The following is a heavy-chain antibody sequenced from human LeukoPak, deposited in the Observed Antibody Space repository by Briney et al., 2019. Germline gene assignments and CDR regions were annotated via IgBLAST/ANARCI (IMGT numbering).Heavy chain of an antibody. CDR2: ISYDGSNK. J-gene: IGHJ4*02. Sequence: PGRSLRLPCAASGFTFSSYGMHWVRQAPGKGLEWVAVISYDGSNKYCADSVKGRFTISRDNSKNTLYLQMNSLRAEDTAVYYCAKGITMVRGVISLDFDYWGQGTLVTVSS. CDR1: GFTFSSYG. CDR3: AKGITMVRGVISLDFDY. D-gene: IGHD3-10*01. V-gene: IGHV3-30*18.